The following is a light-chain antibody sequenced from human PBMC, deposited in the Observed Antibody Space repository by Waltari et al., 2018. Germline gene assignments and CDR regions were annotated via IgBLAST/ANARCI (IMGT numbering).Light chain of an antibody. Sequence: DLQMTQSPATLSAYRRYRVTITCRASQSIPRWLAWYQQKPGKVPKLLIYKASILESGVPSRFSGGGSGTEFTLTISSLQPDDFATYYCQHYDSYSATFGRGTKVEIK. CDR1: QSIPRW. V-gene: IGKV1-5*03. J-gene: IGKJ4*02. CDR2: KAS. CDR3: QHYDSYSAT.